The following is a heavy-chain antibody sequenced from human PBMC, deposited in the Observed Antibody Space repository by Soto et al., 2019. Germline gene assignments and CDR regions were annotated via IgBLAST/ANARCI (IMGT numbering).Heavy chain of an antibody. J-gene: IGHJ6*02. CDR1: GDSVSSNSAA. CDR3: ARASMVRGDTYYYYGMDV. D-gene: IGHD3-10*01. V-gene: IGHV6-1*01. Sequence: SQTLSLTCAISGDSVSSNSAAWNWIRQSPSRGLEWLGRTYYRSKWYNDYTVSVKGRITINPDTSKNQFSLQLNSVTPEDTAVYYCARASMVRGDTYYYYGMDVWGQGTTVTVSS. CDR2: TYYRSKWYN.